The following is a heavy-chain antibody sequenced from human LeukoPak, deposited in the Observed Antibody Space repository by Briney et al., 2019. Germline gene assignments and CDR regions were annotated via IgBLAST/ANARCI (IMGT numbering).Heavy chain of an antibody. CDR2: IYTSGST. V-gene: IGHV4-4*07. J-gene: IGHJ4*02. D-gene: IGHD1-1*01. CDR1: GGSISSYY. Sequence: SETLSLTCTVSGGSISSYYWSWIRQPAGKGLEWIGRIYTSGSTNYNPSLKSRVTMSVDTSKNQFSLKLSSVTAADTAMYYCTREAGNTQYCDYWGQGTLVTVSS. CDR3: TREAGNTQYCDY.